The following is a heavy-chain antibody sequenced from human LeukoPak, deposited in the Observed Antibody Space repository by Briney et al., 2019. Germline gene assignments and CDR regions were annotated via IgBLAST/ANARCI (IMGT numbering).Heavy chain of an antibody. CDR1: GYTFTGYY. V-gene: IGHV1-2*02. CDR3: ARNDYYGSGNFYN. CDR2: INPNSGGT. D-gene: IGHD3-10*01. Sequence: GASVKVSCKASGYTFTGYYMHWVRQAPGQGLEWMGWINPNSGGTNYAQKFQGRVTMTRDTSISTAYMELSRLRSDDTAVYYCARNDYYGSGNFYNWGQGTLVTVSS. J-gene: IGHJ4*02.